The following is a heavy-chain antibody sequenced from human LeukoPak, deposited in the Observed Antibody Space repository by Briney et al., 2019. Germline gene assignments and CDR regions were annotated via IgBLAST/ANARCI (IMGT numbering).Heavy chain of an antibody. Sequence: GRSLRLSCAASGFTFSSYGMHWVRQAPGKGLEWVAVIWYDGSNKYYADSVKGRFTISRDNSKNTLYLQMNSLRAEDTAVYYCARDPRRGYSYGEFDYWGQGTLVTVSS. J-gene: IGHJ4*02. CDR2: IWYDGSNK. D-gene: IGHD5-18*01. V-gene: IGHV3-33*01. CDR1: GFTFSSYG. CDR3: ARDPRRGYSYGEFDY.